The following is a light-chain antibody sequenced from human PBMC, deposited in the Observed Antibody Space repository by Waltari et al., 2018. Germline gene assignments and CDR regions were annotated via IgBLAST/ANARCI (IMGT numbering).Light chain of an antibody. Sequence: QSALPPPRSVSGSPGRPVTISCPGPSSDVGGYTYVPWYQQHPGKAPKLMIYDVSKRPSGVPDRFSGSKSGNTASLTISGLQAEDEADYYCCSYAGSYDWVFGGGTKLTVL. CDR2: DVS. V-gene: IGLV2-11*01. CDR3: CSYAGSYDWV. J-gene: IGLJ3*02. CDR1: SSDVGGYTY.